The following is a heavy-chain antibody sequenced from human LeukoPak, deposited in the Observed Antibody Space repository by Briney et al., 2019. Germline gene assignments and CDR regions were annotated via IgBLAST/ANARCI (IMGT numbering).Heavy chain of an antibody. CDR3: ARTVDTEPLGFDY. CDR1: GFTFSTYS. CDR2: ITSSSDP. Sequence: SGGSLRLSCAASGFTFSTYSMNWVRQAPGKGLEWVSYITSSSDPFYADSVKGRFTISRDNAKSSLYLQMNSLGAEDTAVYFCARTVDTEPLGFDYWGQGTLVTVSS. J-gene: IGHJ4*02. D-gene: IGHD5-18*01. V-gene: IGHV3-48*01.